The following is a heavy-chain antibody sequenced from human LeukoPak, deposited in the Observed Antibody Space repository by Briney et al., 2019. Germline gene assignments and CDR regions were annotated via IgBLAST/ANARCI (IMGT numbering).Heavy chain of an antibody. D-gene: IGHD5-12*01. CDR2: IVVGSGNT. V-gene: IGHV1-58*01. CDR3: AAELRGYSGYDY. Sequence: SVKVSCKASGFTFTSSAVQWVRQARGQRLEWIGWIVVGSGNTNYAQKFQERVTITRDMSTSAAYMELSSLRSEDTAVYYCAAELRGYSGYDYWGQGTLVTVSS. CDR1: GFTFTSSA. J-gene: IGHJ4*02.